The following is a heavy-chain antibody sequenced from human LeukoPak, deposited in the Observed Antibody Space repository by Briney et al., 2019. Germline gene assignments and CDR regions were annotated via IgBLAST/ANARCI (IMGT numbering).Heavy chain of an antibody. CDR3: AKDYLGYCSSTSGSGGSDY. V-gene: IGHV3-30*02. CDR2: IRHDGSNK. Sequence: GGSLRLSCAASGFTFSSYGMHWVRQAPGKGLEWVAFIRHDGSNKYYADSVKGRFTISRDNSKNTLYLQMNSLRAEDTAVYYCAKDYLGYCSSTSGSGGSDYWGQGTLVTVSS. J-gene: IGHJ4*02. D-gene: IGHD2-2*01. CDR1: GFTFSSYG.